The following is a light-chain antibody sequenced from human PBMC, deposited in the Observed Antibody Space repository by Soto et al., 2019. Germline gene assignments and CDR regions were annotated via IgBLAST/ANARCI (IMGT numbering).Light chain of an antibody. J-gene: IGKJ4*01. Sequence: EIVLTQSPATLSLSPGERATLSCRASQSVSRYLAWYQQKPGQAPRLLIYDASNRATGIPARFSGSGSGTDFTLMISSLEPEDFAVYYCEQRSDWPLTFGGGTKVEIK. CDR2: DAS. V-gene: IGKV3-11*01. CDR1: QSVSRY. CDR3: EQRSDWPLT.